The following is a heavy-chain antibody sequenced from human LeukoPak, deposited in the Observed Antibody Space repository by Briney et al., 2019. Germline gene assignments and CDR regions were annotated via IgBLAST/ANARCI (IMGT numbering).Heavy chain of an antibody. CDR2: INSDGSST. CDR1: GFTFSTNW. V-gene: IGHV3-74*01. CDR3: ARDRGYCSGGSCYNYYGMDV. J-gene: IGHJ6*02. D-gene: IGHD2-15*01. Sequence: PGGSLRLSCAASGFTFSTNWMHWVRQAPGKGLVWVLRINSDGSSTSYADSVKGRFTISRDNAKNTLYLQMNSLRAEDTAVYYCARDRGYCSGGSCYNYYGMDVWGQGTTVTVSS.